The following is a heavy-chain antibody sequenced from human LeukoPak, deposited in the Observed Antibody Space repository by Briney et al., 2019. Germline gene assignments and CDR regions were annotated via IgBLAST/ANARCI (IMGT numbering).Heavy chain of an antibody. Sequence: ASVKVSCKASGYTFPNYGISWVRQAPGQGLEWMGWISAYNGNTNYAQKLQGRVTMTTDTSTRTAYMELRSLRSDDTAVYYCARDIWNYYGSGSYQPDYWGQGILVTVSS. D-gene: IGHD3-10*01. CDR1: GYTFPNYG. J-gene: IGHJ4*02. V-gene: IGHV1-18*01. CDR3: ARDIWNYYGSGSYQPDY. CDR2: ISAYNGNT.